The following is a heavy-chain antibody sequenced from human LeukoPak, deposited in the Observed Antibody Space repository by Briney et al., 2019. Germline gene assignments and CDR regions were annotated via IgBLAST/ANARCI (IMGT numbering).Heavy chain of an antibody. J-gene: IGHJ4*02. CDR1: GFIFSTYG. Sequence: GGSLRLSCAASGFIFSTYGMYWVRQAPGKGLEWVAFIRHDGSIKNYADSVKGRSTISRDNSKNTLYLQMNSLRAEDTAVYYCAKDSLADMDYWAQGPLVPVSS. D-gene: IGHD3-16*01. CDR3: AKDSLADMDY. CDR2: IRHDGSIK. V-gene: IGHV3-30*02.